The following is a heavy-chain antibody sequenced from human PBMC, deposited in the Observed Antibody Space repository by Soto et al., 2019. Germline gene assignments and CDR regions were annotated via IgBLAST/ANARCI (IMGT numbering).Heavy chain of an antibody. CDR1: GLSLTTTGVG. CDR3: TQVYGSGSWGWYFHS. D-gene: IGHD1-26*01. J-gene: IGHJ5*02. CDR2: VFWDGGE. V-gene: IGHV2-5*02. Sequence: QTTLRESGPSLVKPTETLTLTCTFPGLSLTTTGVGVGWVRQPPGKALEWLAVVFWDGGERYSPSLKSSVTITKDTSKDPVVFTMANMDPADTATYFCTQVYGSGSWGWYFHSWGQGTLVTVSS.